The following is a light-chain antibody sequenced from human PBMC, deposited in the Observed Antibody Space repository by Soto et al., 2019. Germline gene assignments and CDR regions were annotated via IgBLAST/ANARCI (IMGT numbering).Light chain of an antibody. Sequence: DIQMTQSPSSLSASIGDRVTITCRASQHIKTYLNWYQQKPGKAPKLLISAASSLQSGVSSRFSGSGSGIDFTLTISSLQPEDFATYYCQQSYSALFTFGQGTKLDI. CDR2: AAS. CDR3: QQSYSALFT. V-gene: IGKV1-39*01. J-gene: IGKJ2*01. CDR1: QHIKTY.